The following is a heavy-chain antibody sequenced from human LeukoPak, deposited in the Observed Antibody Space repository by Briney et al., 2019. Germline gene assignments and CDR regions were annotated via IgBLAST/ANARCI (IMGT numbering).Heavy chain of an antibody. V-gene: IGHV3-23*01. CDR2: ISVGGGAT. D-gene: IGHD4-23*01. CDR1: GFTFSDSA. J-gene: IGHJ5*02. Sequence: GRSLRLSCAASGFTFSDSAIAWVRQAPGKGLEWVSSISVGGGATSYADSVKGRFTISRDNHVNTLYLQMDILRVEDTVVYYCARDRVVTPYNWFDPWGQGTPVTPSS. CDR3: ARDRVVTPYNWFDP.